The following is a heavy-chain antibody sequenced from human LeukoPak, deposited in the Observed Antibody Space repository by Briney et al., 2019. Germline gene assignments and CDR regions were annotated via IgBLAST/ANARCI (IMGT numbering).Heavy chain of an antibody. Sequence: GGSLRLSCAASGFTFSSFAMHWVRQAPGKGLEGVALILYDGSNKYYAESVKGRFSISRDNSKNTLYLQMNSLRADDTAVYYCARGRYGYNGYYSDYWGQGTLVTVSS. D-gene: IGHD5-18*01. CDR3: ARGRYGYNGYYSDY. CDR2: ILYDGSNK. CDR1: GFTFSSFA. J-gene: IGHJ4*02. V-gene: IGHV3-30*04.